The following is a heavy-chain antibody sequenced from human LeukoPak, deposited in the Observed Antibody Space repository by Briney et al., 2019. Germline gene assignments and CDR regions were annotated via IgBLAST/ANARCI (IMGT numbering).Heavy chain of an antibody. D-gene: IGHD1-26*01. CDR3: TTDRILNSGSYRWRQFDY. J-gene: IGHJ4*02. Sequence: PGGSLRLSCAASGFTFSYAWMSWVRQAPGKGLEWVGRIKSKTDGGTTDNAAPMKGRFTISRDDAKNTLYLQMNSLKAEDTAVYYCTTDRILNSGSYRWRQFDYWGQGTLVTVSS. CDR2: IKSKTDGGTT. CDR1: GFTFSYAW. V-gene: IGHV3-15*01.